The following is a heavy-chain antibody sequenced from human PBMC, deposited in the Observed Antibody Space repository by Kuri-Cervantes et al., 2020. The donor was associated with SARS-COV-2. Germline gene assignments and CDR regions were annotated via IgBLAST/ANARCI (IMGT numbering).Heavy chain of an antibody. V-gene: IGHV4-34*01. D-gene: IGHD2-2*01. Sequence: ESLKISCAVYGVSFSGYYWSWIRQPPGKGLEWIGEINHSGSTNYNPSLKSRVTISVDTSKNQFSLKLSSVTAADTAVYYCARRICSSTSCYYYNWFDPWGQGTLVTVAS. CDR3: ARRICSSTSCYYYNWFDP. J-gene: IGHJ5*02. CDR1: GVSFSGYY. CDR2: INHSGST.